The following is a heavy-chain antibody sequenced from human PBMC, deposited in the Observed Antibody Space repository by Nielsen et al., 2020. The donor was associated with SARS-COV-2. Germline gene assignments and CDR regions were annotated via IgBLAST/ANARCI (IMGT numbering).Heavy chain of an antibody. V-gene: IGHV4-59*08. D-gene: IGHD3-22*01. CDR1: GGSISSYY. CDR3: ARKFYYYDSSGYTSWADAFDI. Sequence: GSLRLSCTVSGGSISSYYWSWIRQPPGKGLEWIGYIYYSGSTNYNPSLKSRVTISVDTSKNQFSLKLSSVTAADTAVYYCARKFYYYDSSGYTSWADAFDIWGQGTMVTVSS. J-gene: IGHJ3*02. CDR2: IYYSGST.